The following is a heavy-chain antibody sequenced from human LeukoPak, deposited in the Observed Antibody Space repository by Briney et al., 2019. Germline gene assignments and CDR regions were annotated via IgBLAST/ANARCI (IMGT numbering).Heavy chain of an antibody. D-gene: IGHD3-10*01. CDR2: IYSGGSI. V-gene: IGHV3-66*01. Sequence: GGSLRLSCAASGFSVSSKYMSWVRQAPGKGLEWVSVIYSGGSIYYADSVKGRFTISRDNSRNTLYLQMNSLRAEDTAVYYCARGGRITMVRGVNRKHDYWGQGTLVTVSS. J-gene: IGHJ4*02. CDR3: ARGGRITMVRGVNRKHDY. CDR1: GFSVSSKY.